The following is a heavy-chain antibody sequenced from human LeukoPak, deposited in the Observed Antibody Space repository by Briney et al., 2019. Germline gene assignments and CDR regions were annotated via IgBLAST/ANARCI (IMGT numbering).Heavy chain of an antibody. V-gene: IGHV3-30-3*01. CDR2: ISYDGSNK. J-gene: IGHJ4*02. D-gene: IGHD7-27*01. Sequence: GGSLRLSCAASGFTFNIYAIHWVRQAPGKGLEWVAVISYDGSNKYYADSVNGRFSISRDNSKNTLFLQMNSLRAEDTAVYYCVRDLGTGDGYWGQGTLVTVSS. CDR1: GFTFNIYA. CDR3: VRDLGTGDGY.